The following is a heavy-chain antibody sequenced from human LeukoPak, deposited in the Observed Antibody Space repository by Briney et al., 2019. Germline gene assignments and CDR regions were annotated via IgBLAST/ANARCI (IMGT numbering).Heavy chain of an antibody. J-gene: IGHJ4*02. V-gene: IGHV4-39*01. Sequence: SETLSLTCTVSGGSISSSSYYWGWIRQSPGKGLEWIGSAYYSGSPYYDPSLKSRVTISVDTSKNQFSLKLSSVTAADTAVYYCARGWCSGGSCYDPSYYFDYWGQGTLVTVSS. CDR2: AYYSGSP. CDR1: GGSISSSSYY. CDR3: ARGWCSGGSCYDPSYYFDY. D-gene: IGHD2-15*01.